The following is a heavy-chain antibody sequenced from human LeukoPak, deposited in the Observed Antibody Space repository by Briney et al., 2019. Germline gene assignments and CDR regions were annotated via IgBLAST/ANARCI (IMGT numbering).Heavy chain of an antibody. D-gene: IGHD6-6*01. Sequence: GGSLRLSCAASGFTFSSYAMSWVRQAPGKGLEWVAVISYDGSNKYYADSVKGRFTISRDDSKNTLHLQMNSLRAEDTAVYYCATFLAVIAARDSLYFQHWGQGTLVSVSS. CDR2: ISYDGSNK. CDR3: ATFLAVIAARDSLYFQH. CDR1: GFTFSSYA. V-gene: IGHV3-30*03. J-gene: IGHJ1*01.